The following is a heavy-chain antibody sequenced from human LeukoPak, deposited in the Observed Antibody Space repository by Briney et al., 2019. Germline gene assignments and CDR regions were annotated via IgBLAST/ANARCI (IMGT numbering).Heavy chain of an antibody. J-gene: IGHJ4*02. CDR2: ISGSGGST. D-gene: IGHD2/OR15-2a*01. CDR3: AKDNLLAQSDSTLGKNHFDY. V-gene: IGHV3-23*01. CDR1: GFTFSSYA. Sequence: GGTLRLSCAASGFTFSSYAMSWVRHAPGKALEWVSAISGSGGSTYYADSVKGRFTISRDNSKNTLYLQMNSLRAEDTAVYYCAKDNLLAQSDSTLGKNHFDYWGQGTLVTVSS.